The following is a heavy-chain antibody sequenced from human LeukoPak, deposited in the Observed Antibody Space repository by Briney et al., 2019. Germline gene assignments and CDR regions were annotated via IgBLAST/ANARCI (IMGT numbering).Heavy chain of an antibody. CDR3: ARDSTSNALNWFDP. D-gene: IGHD2-2*01. CDR2: IIPIFGTA. J-gene: IGHJ5*02. CDR1: GGTFSSYA. Sequence: ASVKVSCKASGGTFSSYAISWVRQAPGQGLEWMGGIIPIFGTANYAQKLQGRVTITADESTSTAYMELSSLRSEDTAVYYCARDSTSNALNWFDPWGQGTLVTVSS. V-gene: IGHV1-69*01.